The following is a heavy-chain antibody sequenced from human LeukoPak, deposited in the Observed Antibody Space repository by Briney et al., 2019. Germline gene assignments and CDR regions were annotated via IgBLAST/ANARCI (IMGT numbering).Heavy chain of an antibody. CDR3: AREGRVRYFDWSHYYYYGMDV. V-gene: IGHV4-39*02. D-gene: IGHD3-9*01. CDR2: IYYSGST. CDR1: GGSIGSSSYY. J-gene: IGHJ6*02. Sequence: SETLSLTCTVSGGSIGSSSYYWGWIRQPPGKGLEWIGSIYYSGSTYYNPSLKSRVTISVDTSKNQSSLKLSSVTAADTAVYYCAREGRVRYFDWSHYYYYGMDVWGQGTTVTVSS.